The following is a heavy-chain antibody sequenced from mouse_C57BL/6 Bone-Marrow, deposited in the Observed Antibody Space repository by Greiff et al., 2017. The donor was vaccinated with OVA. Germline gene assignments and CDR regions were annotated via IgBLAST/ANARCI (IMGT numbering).Heavy chain of an antibody. CDR1: GYTFTDYN. J-gene: IGHJ3*01. CDR2: INPNNGGT. D-gene: IGHD1-1*01. CDR3: ARSNYYGSSYGFAY. V-gene: IGHV1-18*01. Sequence: EVQLQQSGPELVKPGASVKIPCKASGYTFTDYNMDWVKQSHGKSLEWIGDINPNNGGTIYNQKVKGKATLTVDKSSSTAYIELRILNSEDTAVYYCARSNYYGSSYGFAYWGKGTLVTVSA.